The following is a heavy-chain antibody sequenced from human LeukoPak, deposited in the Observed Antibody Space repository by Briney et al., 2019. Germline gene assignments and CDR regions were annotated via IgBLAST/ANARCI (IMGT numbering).Heavy chain of an antibody. CDR2: LNPNSGGT. J-gene: IGHJ1*01. CDR3: ARDLDNYSGSGSYYNGDPLSQH. Sequence: ASVKVSCKASGYTFTGFCIHWVRQAPGQGLEWMGWLNPNSGGTNYAQNFQGRVTMTRDTSISTGYMELSRLRSDDTAVYYCARDLDNYSGSGSYYNGDPLSQHWGQGTLVTVSS. V-gene: IGHV1-2*02. D-gene: IGHD3-10*01. CDR1: GYTFTGFC.